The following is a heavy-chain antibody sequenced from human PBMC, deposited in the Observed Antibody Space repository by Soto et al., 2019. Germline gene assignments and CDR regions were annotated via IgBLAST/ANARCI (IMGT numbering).Heavy chain of an antibody. Sequence: EVQLLESGGGLVQPGGSLRLSCAASGFTFSSYAMSWVRQAPGKGLEWVSAISGSGGSTYYADSVKGRFTISRDNSQNTLYLQMNSLRAEDTAVYYCAKDLDYYCSGSYDYWGQGTLVPVSS. CDR3: AKDLDYYCSGSYDY. CDR1: GFTFSSYA. CDR2: ISGSGGST. D-gene: IGHD3-10*01. V-gene: IGHV3-23*01. J-gene: IGHJ4*02.